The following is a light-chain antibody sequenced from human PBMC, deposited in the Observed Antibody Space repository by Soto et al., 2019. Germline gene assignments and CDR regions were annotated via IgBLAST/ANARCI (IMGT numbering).Light chain of an antibody. CDR2: GAS. J-gene: IGKJ2*01. CDR3: QQYGSSLYT. Sequence: EIVLTQSPGTLSLSPGERATLSCRASQSVSSSYLARYQQKPGQAPRLLIYGASSSATGIPDRFSGSGSGTDFTLTISRLEPEDFAVYYCQQYGSSLYTFGQGTKLEIK. CDR1: QSVSSSY. V-gene: IGKV3-20*01.